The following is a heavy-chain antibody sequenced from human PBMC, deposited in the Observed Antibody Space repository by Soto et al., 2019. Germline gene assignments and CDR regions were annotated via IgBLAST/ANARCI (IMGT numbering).Heavy chain of an antibody. J-gene: IGHJ6*02. CDR1: GYTFTSYG. Sequence: QVQLVQSGAEVKKPGASVKVSCKASGYTFTSYGISWVRKAPGQGLEGMGGISAYNGNTNYAQKPQGRVTMTTDTSTSTAYMELRSLRSDDTAVYYCARDGVDTATGYYYGMDVWGQGTTVTVSS. CDR3: ARDGVDTATGYYYGMDV. V-gene: IGHV1-18*01. CDR2: ISAYNGNT. D-gene: IGHD5-18*01.